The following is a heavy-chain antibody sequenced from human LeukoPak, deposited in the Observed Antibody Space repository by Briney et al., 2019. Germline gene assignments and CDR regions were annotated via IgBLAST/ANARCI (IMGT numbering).Heavy chain of an antibody. D-gene: IGHD3-3*01. CDR3: ARDSGITILGVVNF. CDR2: ISGSGGST. CDR1: GFTFNNYG. J-gene: IGHJ4*02. Sequence: GGSLRLSCAASGFTFNNYGMTWVRQAPGKGLEWVSSISGSGGSTYYADSVKGRFTISRDNSKNTLYLQMNSLRAEDTAVYYCARDSGITILGVVNFWGQGTLVTVSS. V-gene: IGHV3-23*01.